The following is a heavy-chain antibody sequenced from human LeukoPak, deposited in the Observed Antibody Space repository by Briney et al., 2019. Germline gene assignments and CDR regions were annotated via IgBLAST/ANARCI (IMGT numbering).Heavy chain of an antibody. CDR3: ARRPLRGASAFDI. J-gene: IGHJ3*02. Sequence: SETLSLTCTVSGGSISSSSYYWGWIRQPPGKGLEWIGSIYYSGSTYYNPSLKSRVTISVGTSKNQFSLKLSSVTAADTAVYYCARRPLRGASAFDIWGQGTMVTVSS. CDR1: GGSISSSSYY. CDR2: IYYSGST. V-gene: IGHV4-39*01. D-gene: IGHD1-26*01.